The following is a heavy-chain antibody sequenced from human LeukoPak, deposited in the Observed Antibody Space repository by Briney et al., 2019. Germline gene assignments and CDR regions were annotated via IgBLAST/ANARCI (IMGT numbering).Heavy chain of an antibody. J-gene: IGHJ4*02. Sequence: GGSLRLSCAASGFTFDDYGMSWVRQAPGKGLEWVSGLNWNGGSTGYADPVKGRFIISRDNAKNCLYLQMNSLRAEDTALYYCAKSASSWPLYYFDYWGQGTLVTVSS. CDR3: AKSASSWPLYYFDY. D-gene: IGHD6-13*01. CDR1: GFTFDDYG. V-gene: IGHV3-20*04. CDR2: LNWNGGST.